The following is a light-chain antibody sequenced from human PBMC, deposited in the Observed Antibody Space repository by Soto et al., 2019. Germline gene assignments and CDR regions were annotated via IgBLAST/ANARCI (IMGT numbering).Light chain of an antibody. J-gene: IGLJ2*01. CDR2: EVT. CDR3: NSYAGGDILV. CDR1: SNDVGCHNY. V-gene: IGLV2-8*01. Sequence: QSVLTQPPSASGSPGQSVTISCTGTSNDVGCHNYVSWYQQHPDKAPKLMIYEVTKRPSGVPGRFSGSKSGNTASLTVSGLQAEDEADYYCNSYAGGDILVFGGGTKLTVL.